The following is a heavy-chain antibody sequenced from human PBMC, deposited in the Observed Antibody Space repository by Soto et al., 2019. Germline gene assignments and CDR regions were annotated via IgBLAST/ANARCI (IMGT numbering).Heavy chain of an antibody. Sequence: QITLKESGPTLVKPTQTLTLTCTFSGFSLSTTRVGVGWIRQPPGKALEWLALIYWDDDKPYSPSLKSRLTITKDTSKNQVVLTMTNMDPVDTATYYCARRHDSSGYYSFDYWGQGTLVTVSS. CDR1: GFSLSTTRVG. CDR3: ARRHDSSGYYSFDY. J-gene: IGHJ4*02. CDR2: IYWDDDK. D-gene: IGHD3-22*01. V-gene: IGHV2-5*02.